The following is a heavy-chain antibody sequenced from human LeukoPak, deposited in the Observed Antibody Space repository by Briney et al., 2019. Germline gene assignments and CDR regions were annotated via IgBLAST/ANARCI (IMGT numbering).Heavy chain of an antibody. CDR1: GFTFSDYY. V-gene: IGHV4-34*01. Sequence: LRLSCAASGFTFSDYYWSWIRQPPGKGLEWIGEINHSGSTNYNPSLKSRVTISVDTSKNQFSLKLSSVTAADTAVYYCARAKASGYSYGYEGWFDPWGQGTLVTVSS. J-gene: IGHJ5*02. D-gene: IGHD5-18*01. CDR2: INHSGST. CDR3: ARAKASGYSYGYEGWFDP.